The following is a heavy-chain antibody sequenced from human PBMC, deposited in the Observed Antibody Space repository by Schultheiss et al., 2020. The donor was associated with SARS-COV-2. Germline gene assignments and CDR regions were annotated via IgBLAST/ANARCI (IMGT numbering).Heavy chain of an antibody. D-gene: IGHD5-24*01. J-gene: IGHJ2*01. V-gene: IGHV4-4*02. CDR1: GVSITADW. CDR3: ARAERRWLQLNGWYFDL. Sequence: SETLSLTCSVSGVSITADWWSWVRQPPGKGLEWIGEIYHSGSTNYNPSLKSRVTISVDTSKNQFSLKLSSVTAADTAVYYCARAERRWLQLNGWYFDLWGRGTLVTVSS. CDR2: IYHSGST.